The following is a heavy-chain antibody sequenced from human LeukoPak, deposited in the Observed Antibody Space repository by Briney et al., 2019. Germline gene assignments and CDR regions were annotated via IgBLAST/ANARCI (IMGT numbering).Heavy chain of an antibody. CDR2: VGAGGGDT. CDR1: GFSLSNFA. Sequence: PGGSLRLSCAASGFSLSNFAMSWVRQAPGKGLEWVSIVGAGGGDTYYLESVKGRFTISRDNSKTTLYLQMNSLRAEDTAVYYCAKGLGGRWPETRYFDLWGRGTLVSVSS. CDR3: AKGLGGRWPETRYFDL. J-gene: IGHJ2*01. D-gene: IGHD3-16*01. V-gene: IGHV3-23*01.